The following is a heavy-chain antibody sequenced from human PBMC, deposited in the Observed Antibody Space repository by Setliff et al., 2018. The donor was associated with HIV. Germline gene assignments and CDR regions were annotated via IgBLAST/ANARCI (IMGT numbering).Heavy chain of an antibody. CDR1: GYTFTSYA. CDR3: ARDSVRGASWNPGSFDV. D-gene: IGHD3-10*01. Sequence: ALVKVSCKASGYTFTSYAIHWVRQAPGQSLEWMGWINAGYGNTKYSQKFQGRVTITRDASASTAYMELNSLRGEDTAIYYRARDSVRGASWNPGSFDVWGQGAMVTVSS. V-gene: IGHV1-3*01. J-gene: IGHJ3*01. CDR2: INAGYGNT.